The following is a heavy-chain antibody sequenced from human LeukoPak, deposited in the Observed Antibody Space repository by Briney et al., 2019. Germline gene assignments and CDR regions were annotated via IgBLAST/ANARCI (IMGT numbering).Heavy chain of an antibody. D-gene: IGHD1-26*01. J-gene: IGHJ6*02. CDR3: ARVNDGYSGSNYYYYGLDV. CDR1: GFTFSSYA. V-gene: IGHV3-21*01. Sequence: GGSLRLSCAASGFTFSSYAMSWVRQAPGKGLEWVSSISSGSSYIYYADSVKGRFTISRDNAKNSLYLQMNSLRAEDTAVYYCARVNDGYSGSNYYYYGLDVWGQGTTVTVSS. CDR2: ISSGSSYI.